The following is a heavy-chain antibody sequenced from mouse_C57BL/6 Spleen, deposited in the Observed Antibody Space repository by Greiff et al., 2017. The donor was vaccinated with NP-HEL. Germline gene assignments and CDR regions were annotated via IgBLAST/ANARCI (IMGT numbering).Heavy chain of an antibody. D-gene: IGHD1-1*01. J-gene: IGHJ1*03. CDR1: GFTFSDYG. Sequence: EVKLVESGGGLVKPGGSLKLSCAASGFTFSDYGMHWVRQAPEKGLEWVAYISSGSSTIYYADTVKGRFTISRDNAKHTLFLQMTSLRSEDTAMYYCARSTTVDWYFDVWGTGTTVTVSS. CDR3: ARSTTVDWYFDV. CDR2: ISSGSSTI. V-gene: IGHV5-17*01.